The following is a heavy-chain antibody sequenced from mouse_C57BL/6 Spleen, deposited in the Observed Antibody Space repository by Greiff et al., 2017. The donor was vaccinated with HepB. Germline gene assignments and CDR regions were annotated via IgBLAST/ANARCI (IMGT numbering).Heavy chain of an antibody. Sequence: EVQLVESGPGLVKPSQSLSLTCSVTGYSITSGYYWNWIRQFPGNKLEWMGYISYDGSNNYNPSLKNRISITRDTSKNQFFLKLNSVTTEDTATYYCARDGYPDWYFDVWGTGTTVTVSS. CDR3: ARDGYPDWYFDV. V-gene: IGHV3-6*01. J-gene: IGHJ1*03. CDR2: ISYDGSN. CDR1: GYSITSGYY. D-gene: IGHD2-2*01.